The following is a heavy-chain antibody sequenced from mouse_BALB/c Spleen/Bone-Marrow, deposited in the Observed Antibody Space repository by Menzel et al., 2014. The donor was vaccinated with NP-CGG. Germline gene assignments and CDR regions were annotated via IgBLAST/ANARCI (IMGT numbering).Heavy chain of an antibody. CDR3: ARLGYYGWFAY. D-gene: IGHD2-3*01. J-gene: IGHJ3*01. V-gene: IGHV4-1*02. CDR2: INPESNTI. CDR1: GFDFSRYW. Sequence: EVQLVESGSGLVQPGGSLKLSCAASGFDFSRYWMSWVRQAPGKGLQWIGEINPESNTINYTPSLKDKFIISRDNAKNTLYLQMSKVRSEDTALYCCARLGYYGWFAYWGQGTLVTVSA.